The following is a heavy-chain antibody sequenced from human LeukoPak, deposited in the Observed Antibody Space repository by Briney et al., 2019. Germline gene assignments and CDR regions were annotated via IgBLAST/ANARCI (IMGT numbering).Heavy chain of an antibody. J-gene: IGHJ4*02. D-gene: IGHD7-27*01. CDR3: ARESLTGDSDY. CDR1: GFTFSSYA. V-gene: IGHV3-30*14. Sequence: GGSLRLSCAASGFTFSSYAMHWVRQAPGKGLEWVAVISYDGSNKYYADSVKGRFTISRDNSKNTLYLQMNSLRAEDTAVYYCARESLTGDSDYWGQGTLVTVSS. CDR2: ISYDGSNK.